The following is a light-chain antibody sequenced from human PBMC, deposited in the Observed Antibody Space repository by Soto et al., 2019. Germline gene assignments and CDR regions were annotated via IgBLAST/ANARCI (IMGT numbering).Light chain of an antibody. Sequence: DIQMTQSPSSLSASVGDRVTITCRASQSISSYLNWYQQKPGKAPKLLIYAAYSLQSGVPSRFSGSGSGTEFTLTISSLQPEDFATYYCQQSYSNPITFGQGTRLEMK. CDR3: QQSYSNPIT. CDR1: QSISSY. CDR2: AAY. J-gene: IGKJ5*01. V-gene: IGKV1-39*01.